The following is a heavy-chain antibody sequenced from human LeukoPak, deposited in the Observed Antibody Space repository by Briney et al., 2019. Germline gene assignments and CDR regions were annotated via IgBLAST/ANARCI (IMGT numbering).Heavy chain of an antibody. J-gene: IGHJ4*02. V-gene: IGHV1-8*01. CDR2: INPNSGNT. CDR1: GYTFTSYD. D-gene: IGHD6-13*01. Sequence: GASVKVSCKASGYTFTSYDINWVRQATGQGLEWMGGINPNSGNTGYAQKFQGRVTMTRNTSISTAYMELSSLRSEDTAVYYCARGFQRSGIAAAGLGYWGQGTLVTVSS. CDR3: ARGFQRSGIAAAGLGY.